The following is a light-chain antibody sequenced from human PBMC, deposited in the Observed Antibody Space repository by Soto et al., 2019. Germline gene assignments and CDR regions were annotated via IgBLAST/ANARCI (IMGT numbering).Light chain of an antibody. CDR1: QSVSSSY. V-gene: IGKV3-20*01. CDR3: QQYGSSPT. Sequence: EIVLTQSPGTLSLSPGERATLSFMASQSVSSSYLGWYQQKPGQAPRLLIYGTSSRATGIPDRFSGSGSGTDFILTISRLEPEDFAVYYCQQYGSSPTFGQGTKVDIK. CDR2: GTS. J-gene: IGKJ1*01.